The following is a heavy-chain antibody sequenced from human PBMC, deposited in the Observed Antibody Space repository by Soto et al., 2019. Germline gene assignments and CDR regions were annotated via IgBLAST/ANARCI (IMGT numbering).Heavy chain of an antibody. D-gene: IGHD5-12*01. V-gene: IGHV3-11*01. J-gene: IGHJ4*02. CDR3: ARDPKRRDGSNFDS. Sequence: LGDSCGASGCVRTEYSMTSIRQDPGKGLEWVSYXSNXXEXTXXXDXXXGRFTVSRDNAKKVLFLQMSSLRVDDTAVYYCARDPKRRDGSNFDSWGRGALLPVSS. CDR2: XSNXXEXT. CDR1: GCVRTEYS.